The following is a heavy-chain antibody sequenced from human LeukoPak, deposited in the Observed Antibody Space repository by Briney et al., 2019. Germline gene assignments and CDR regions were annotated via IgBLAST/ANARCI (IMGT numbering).Heavy chain of an antibody. Sequence: GRSLRLSCAAPGFTFSSYGMHWVRQAPGKGLEWVAVMWYDGSSKYYADSVKGRFTISRDNSKNTLYLQMNSLRAEDTAVYYCARERGWLNDYNWFDPWGQGTLVTVSS. V-gene: IGHV3-33*01. J-gene: IGHJ5*02. CDR2: MWYDGSSK. D-gene: IGHD3-22*01. CDR1: GFTFSSYG. CDR3: ARERGWLNDYNWFDP.